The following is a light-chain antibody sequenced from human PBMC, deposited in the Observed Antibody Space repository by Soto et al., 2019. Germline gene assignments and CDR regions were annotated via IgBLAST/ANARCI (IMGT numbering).Light chain of an antibody. CDR3: ILYLTNTTYV. CDR2: EVS. CDR1: TNDVGDYRY. J-gene: IGLJ1*01. V-gene: IGLV2-14*01. Sequence: QSVLTQPASVSGSPGQSITISCTGTTNDVGDYRYVSWYQQHPGKAPKVMIYEVSNRPSGVSNRFSGSKSGNTASLTISGLQAEDEADYYCILYLTNTTYVFGSGTKLTVL.